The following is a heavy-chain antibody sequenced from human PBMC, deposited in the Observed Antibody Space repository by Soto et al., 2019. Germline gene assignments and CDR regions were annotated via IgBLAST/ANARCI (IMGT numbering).Heavy chain of an antibody. V-gene: IGHV3-23*01. CDR3: ARDLVGATI. Sequence: GGSLRLSCAASGFTFSSYAMSWVRQAPGKGLEWVSAISGSGGSTYYADSVKGRFTISRDNAKNSLYLQMNSLRAEDTGVYYCARDLVGATIWGQGTLVTVSS. CDR1: GFTFSSYA. D-gene: IGHD1-26*01. CDR2: ISGSGGST. J-gene: IGHJ4*02.